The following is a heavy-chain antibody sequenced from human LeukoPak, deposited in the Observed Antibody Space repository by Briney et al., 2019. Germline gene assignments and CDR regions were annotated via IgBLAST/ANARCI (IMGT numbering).Heavy chain of an antibody. CDR2: INPSGGST. J-gene: IGHJ3*02. D-gene: IGHD2-15*01. CDR1: GYTFTSYY. Sequence: ASVTVSFTASGYTFTSYYMHWVRQAPGQGLEWMGIINPSGGSTSYAQKFQGRVTMTRDTSTSTVYMELSSLRSEDTAVYYCARARIVVVVEDAFDIWGQGTMVTVSS. V-gene: IGHV1-46*01. CDR3: ARARIVVVVEDAFDI.